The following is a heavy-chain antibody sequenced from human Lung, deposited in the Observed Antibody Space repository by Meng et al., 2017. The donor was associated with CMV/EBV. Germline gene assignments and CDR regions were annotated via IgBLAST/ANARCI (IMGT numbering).Heavy chain of an antibody. CDR2: INSDGSST. D-gene: IGHD3-22*01. J-gene: IGHJ4*02. Sequence: WGSXRLXCAASGFTFSSYWMHWVRQAPGKGLVWVSRINSDGSSTSYADSVKGRFTISRDNDKNTLYPQMKRLRAEDTAVYYCARAADYYDYCDSSSYYGYWXQGTXVTVSS. CDR3: ARAADYYDYCDSSSYYGY. V-gene: IGHV3-74*01. CDR1: GFTFSSYW.